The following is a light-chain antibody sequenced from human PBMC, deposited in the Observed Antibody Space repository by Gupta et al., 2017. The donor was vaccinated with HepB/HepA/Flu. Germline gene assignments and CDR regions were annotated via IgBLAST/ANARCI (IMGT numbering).Light chain of an antibody. CDR3: QQDNNWPPLT. Sequence: EIVMTQSPATLSVSPGERATLSCRASQSVSSYLAWYQQKPGQAPRRLIYGASTRATGIPARLSDSESGTEFTLTISRLQSEDFAVYYCQQDNNWPPLTFGGGTKVEIK. CDR1: QSVSSY. CDR2: GAS. J-gene: IGKJ4*01. V-gene: IGKV3-15*01.